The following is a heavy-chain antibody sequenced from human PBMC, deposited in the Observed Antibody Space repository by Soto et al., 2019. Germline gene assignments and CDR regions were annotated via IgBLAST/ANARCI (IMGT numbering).Heavy chain of an antibody. V-gene: IGHV5-51*01. D-gene: IGHD5-12*01. CDR1: GYSFTSYW. CDR2: IYPGDSDT. Sequence: GESLKISCKGSGYSFTSYWIGWVRQMPGKGLEWMGIIYPGDSDTRYSPSFQGQVTISADKSISTAYLQWSSLKASDTAMYYCASNSGYDPTYYHYYGMDVWGQGTTVTVSS. J-gene: IGHJ6*02. CDR3: ASNSGYDPTYYHYYGMDV.